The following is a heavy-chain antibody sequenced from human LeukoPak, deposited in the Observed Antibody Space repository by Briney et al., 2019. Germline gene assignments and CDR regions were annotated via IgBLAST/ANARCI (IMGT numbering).Heavy chain of an antibody. Sequence: SETLSLTCAVYGGSFSSYYWGWIRQPPGKGLEWIGSIYYSGSTYYNPSLKSRVTISVDTSKNQFSLKLSSVTAADTAVYYCAREDSSSSDFDYWGQGTLVTVSS. CDR2: IYYSGST. V-gene: IGHV4-39*02. J-gene: IGHJ4*02. CDR1: GGSFSSYY. D-gene: IGHD6-13*01. CDR3: AREDSSSSDFDY.